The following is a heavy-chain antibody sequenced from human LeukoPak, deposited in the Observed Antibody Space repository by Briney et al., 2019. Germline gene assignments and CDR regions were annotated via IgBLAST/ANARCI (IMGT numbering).Heavy chain of an antibody. V-gene: IGHV3-48*03. CDR2: ISSSGSTI. J-gene: IGHJ4*02. CDR3: ARDHYSYGSNPGFDY. Sequence: GGTLRLSCAASGFTFSSYEMNWVRQAPGKGLEWVSYISSSGSTIYYAGSVKGRFTIFRDNAKNSLYLQMNSLRAEDTAVYYCARDHYSYGSNPGFDYWGQGTLVTVSS. D-gene: IGHD5-18*01. CDR1: GFTFSSYE.